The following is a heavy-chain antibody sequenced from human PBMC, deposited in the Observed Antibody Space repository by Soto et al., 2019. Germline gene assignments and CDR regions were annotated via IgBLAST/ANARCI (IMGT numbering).Heavy chain of an antibody. D-gene: IGHD1-1*01. J-gene: IGHJ3*02. CDR1: GFTVSGKKY. V-gene: IGHV3-53*01. Sequence: GGSLRLSCAAFGFTVSGKKYVAWVRQAPGKGLEWVSALYDLDGTYYADSVKGRFTTSSDSSRTTVYLQMNSLRPDDTAVYSCATWHLQEHAYDIWGQGTMVT. CDR2: LYDLDGT. CDR3: ATWHLQEHAYDI.